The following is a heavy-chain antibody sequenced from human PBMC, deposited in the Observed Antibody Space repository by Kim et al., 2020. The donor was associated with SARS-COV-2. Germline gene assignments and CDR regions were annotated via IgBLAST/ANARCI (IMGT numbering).Heavy chain of an antibody. J-gene: IGHJ6*02. CDR3: ARYSSSSLMDGMDV. V-gene: IGHV3-21*01. D-gene: IGHD6-6*01. Sequence: GGSLRLSCAASGFTFSSYSMNWVRQAPGKGLEWVSSISSSSSYIYYADTVKGRFTISRDNAKNSLYLQMNSLRAEDTAVYYCARYSSSSLMDGMDVWGQGTTVTVSS. CDR2: ISSSSSYI. CDR1: GFTFSSYS.